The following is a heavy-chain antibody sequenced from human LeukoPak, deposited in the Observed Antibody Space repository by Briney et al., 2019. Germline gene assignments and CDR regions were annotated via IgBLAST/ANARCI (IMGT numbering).Heavy chain of an antibody. J-gene: IGHJ4*02. CDR3: GSGSYYFDY. V-gene: IGHV3-7*05. Sequence: PGGSLRLSCAGSGFTFSTYWMHWVRQAPGKGLEWVAHIKPDGSEKYYVDSVKGRFTISRDNAKNSLYLQMNSLRAEDTAVYYCGSGSYYFDYWGQGTLVTVST. D-gene: IGHD3-10*01. CDR2: IKPDGSEK. CDR1: GFTFSTYW.